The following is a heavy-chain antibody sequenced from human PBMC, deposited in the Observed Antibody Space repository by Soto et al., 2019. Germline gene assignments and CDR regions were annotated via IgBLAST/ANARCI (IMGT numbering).Heavy chain of an antibody. CDR1: GFTFSNAW. J-gene: IGHJ4*02. CDR3: SLGVRYFDWLFH. Sequence: EVQLVESGGGLVQPGGSLRLSCAASGFTFSNAWMSWVRQAPGKGLEWVGRIKSKTDGGTTDYAAPVKGRFTISRDDSKNTLYLQRNSLKTEDTAVYYCSLGVRYFDWLFHWGQGTLVTVSS. CDR2: IKSKTDGGTT. V-gene: IGHV3-15*01. D-gene: IGHD3-9*01.